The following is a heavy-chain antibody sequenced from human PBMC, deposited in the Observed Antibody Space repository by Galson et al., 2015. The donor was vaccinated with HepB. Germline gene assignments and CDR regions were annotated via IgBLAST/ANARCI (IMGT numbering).Heavy chain of an antibody. Sequence: PALVKPTQTLTVTRTFSGFSLSTSGMCVSWIRQPPGKALEWLALIDWDDDKYYSTSLKTRLTISKGTSKNQVVLTMTNMDPVDTATYYCARIRVATIGGGVAVAEYYFDYWGQGTLVTVSS. CDR2: IDWDDDK. V-gene: IGHV2-70*01. CDR1: GFSLSTSGMC. D-gene: IGHD5-12*01. J-gene: IGHJ4*02. CDR3: ARIRVATIGGGVAVAEYYFDY.